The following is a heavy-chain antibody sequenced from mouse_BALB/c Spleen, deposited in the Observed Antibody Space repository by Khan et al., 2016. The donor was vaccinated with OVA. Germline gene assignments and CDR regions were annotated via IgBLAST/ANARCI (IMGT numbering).Heavy chain of an antibody. J-gene: IGHJ2*01. V-gene: IGHV14-1*02. Sequence: VQLQQSGTELVRPGALVRLSCTASGFNIKDYYIHWVKHRPDQGLEWIGWIDPENGKTIYAPKFHGQASITADTSSNTVYLQLSSLTSEDTAVYYGPRSILLYLDYWGQGTTLIVSS. CDR3: PRSILLYLDY. CDR1: GFNIKDYY. CDR2: IDPENGKT. D-gene: IGHD2-3*01.